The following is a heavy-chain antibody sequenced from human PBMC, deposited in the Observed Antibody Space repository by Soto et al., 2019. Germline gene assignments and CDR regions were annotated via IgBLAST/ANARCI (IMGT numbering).Heavy chain of an antibody. V-gene: IGHV3-9*01. J-gene: IGHJ5*02. Sequence: PGGSPRLSCAASGFTFDDYAMHWVRQAPGKGLEWVSGINWNGVRIGYADSVKGRFTISRDNAKNSLHLQMNSLRAEDTALYYCAKDRGYSYGHWFDPWGQGTLVTVSS. CDR2: INWNGVRI. D-gene: IGHD5-18*01. CDR3: AKDRGYSYGHWFDP. CDR1: GFTFDDYA.